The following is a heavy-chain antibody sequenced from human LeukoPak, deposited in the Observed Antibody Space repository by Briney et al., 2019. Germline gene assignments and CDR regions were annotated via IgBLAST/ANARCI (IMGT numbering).Heavy chain of an antibody. CDR1: GFTFSSYE. J-gene: IGHJ4*02. CDR2: ISSSGSTI. D-gene: IGHD4-17*01. V-gene: IGHV3-48*03. CDR3: ARPTTVTTGYFDY. Sequence: GGSLRLSCAASGFTFSSYEMNWVRQAPGKGLEGVSYISSSGSTIYYADYVKGRFTISRDNAKNSLYLQMNSLRAEDTAVYYCARPTTVTTGYFDYWGQGTLVTVSS.